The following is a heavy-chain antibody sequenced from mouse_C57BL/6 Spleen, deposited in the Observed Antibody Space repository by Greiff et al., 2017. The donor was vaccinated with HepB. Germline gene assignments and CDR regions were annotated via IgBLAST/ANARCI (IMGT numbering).Heavy chain of an antibody. D-gene: IGHD1-1*01. CDR2: IYPGDGDT. CDR1: GYAFSSYW. CDR3: ARWIDYYGSMYYFDY. Sequence: QVQLQQSGAELVKPGASVKISCKASGYAFSSYWMNWVKQRPGKGLEWIGQIYPGDGDTNYNGKFKGKATLTADKSSSTAYMQLSSLTSEDSAVYSCARWIDYYGSMYYFDYWGQGTTLTVSS. V-gene: IGHV1-80*01. J-gene: IGHJ2*01.